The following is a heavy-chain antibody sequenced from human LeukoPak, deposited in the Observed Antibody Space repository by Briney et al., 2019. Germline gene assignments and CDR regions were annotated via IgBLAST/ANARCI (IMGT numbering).Heavy chain of an antibody. CDR2: ISGSGGST. Sequence: GGSLRLSCAASGFTFSSYGMSWVRQAPGKGLEWVSAISGSGGSTYYADSVKGRFTISRDNSKNTLYLQMNSLRAEDTAVYYCAKLRWLPSYGYYMDVWGKGTTVTVSS. CDR3: AKLRWLPSYGYYMDV. CDR1: GFTFSSYG. J-gene: IGHJ6*03. V-gene: IGHV3-23*01. D-gene: IGHD6-19*01.